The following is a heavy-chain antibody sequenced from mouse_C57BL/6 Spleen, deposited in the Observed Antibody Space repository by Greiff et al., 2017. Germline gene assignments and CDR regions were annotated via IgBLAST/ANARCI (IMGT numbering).Heavy chain of an antibody. CDR3: ARQDSSGYDYAMDY. CDR2: IWSDGST. D-gene: IGHD3-2*02. J-gene: IGHJ4*01. Sequence: VHLVESGPGLVAPSQSLSITCTVSGFSLTSYGVHWVRQPPGKGLEWLVVIWSDGSTTYNSALKSRLSISKDNSKSQVFLKMNSLQTDDTAMYYCARQDSSGYDYAMDYWGQGTSVTVSS. V-gene: IGHV2-6-1*01. CDR1: GFSLTSYG.